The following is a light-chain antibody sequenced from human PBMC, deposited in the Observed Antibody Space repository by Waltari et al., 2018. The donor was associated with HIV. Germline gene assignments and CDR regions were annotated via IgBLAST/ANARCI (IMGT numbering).Light chain of an antibody. Sequence: QAVVTQEPSLTVSPGGTVTLTCDSSTGPVTSAHSPAWSQRTPGQAPRTLIYDTSNKHSWTPARFSGSLLGGKAALTLSGAQPEDEAEYYCLLSYGGARVFGGGTKLTVL. V-gene: IGLV7-46*01. J-gene: IGLJ2*01. CDR3: LLSYGGARV. CDR1: TGPVTSAHS. CDR2: DTS.